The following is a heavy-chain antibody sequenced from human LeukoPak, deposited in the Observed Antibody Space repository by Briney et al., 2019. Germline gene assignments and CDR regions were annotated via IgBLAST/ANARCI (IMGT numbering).Heavy chain of an antibody. CDR1: GDSISSYY. V-gene: IGHV4-59*12. J-gene: IGHJ4*02. CDR3: ARDENYFDY. Sequence: KPSETLSLTCTVSGDSISSYYWSWIRQPPGKGLEWIGYIYYSGSTNYNPSLKSRVTISVDTSKNQFSLKLSSVTAADTAVYYCARDENYFDYWGQGTLVTVSS. CDR2: IYYSGST.